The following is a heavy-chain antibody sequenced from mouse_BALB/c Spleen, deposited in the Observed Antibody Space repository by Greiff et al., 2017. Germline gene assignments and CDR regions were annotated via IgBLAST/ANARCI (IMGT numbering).Heavy chain of an antibody. V-gene: IGHV3-6*02. D-gene: IGHD2-12*01. J-gene: IGHJ2*01. Sequence: ESGPGLVKPSQSLSLTCSVTGYSITSGYYWNWIRQFPGNKLEWMGYISYDGSNNYNPSLKNRISITRDTSKNQFFLKLNSVTTEDTATYYCARGDYYSFLYFDYWGQGTTLTVSS. CDR1: GYSITSGYY. CDR2: ISYDGSN. CDR3: ARGDYYSFLYFDY.